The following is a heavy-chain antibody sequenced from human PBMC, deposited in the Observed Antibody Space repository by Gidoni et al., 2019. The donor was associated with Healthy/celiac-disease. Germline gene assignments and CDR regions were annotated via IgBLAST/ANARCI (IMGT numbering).Heavy chain of an antibody. V-gene: IGHV7-4-1*02. J-gene: IGHJ6*02. Sequence: QVQLVQSGSELKKPGASVKVSCKASGYTFTSYAMNWVRQAPGQGLGWMGWINTKPGNPTYAQGFTGRFVFSLDTSVSTAYLQISSLKAEDTAVYYCARESLPDSNYYYYGMDVWGQGTTVTVSS. D-gene: IGHD2-21*01. CDR3: ARESLPDSNYYYYGMDV. CDR2: INTKPGNP. CDR1: GYTFTSYA.